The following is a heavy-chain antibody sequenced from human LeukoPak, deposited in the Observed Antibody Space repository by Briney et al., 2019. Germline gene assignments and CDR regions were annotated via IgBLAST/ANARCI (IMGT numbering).Heavy chain of an antibody. CDR1: GGTFSSYA. J-gene: IGHJ3*02. Sequence: ASVKVSCRASGGTFSSYAISWVRQAPGQGLEWMGIINPSGGSTSYAQKFQGRVTMTRDTSTSTVYMELSSLRSEDTAVYYCARYYYDSSDDAFDIWGQGTMVTVSS. D-gene: IGHD3-22*01. CDR2: INPSGGST. CDR3: ARYYYDSSDDAFDI. V-gene: IGHV1-46*01.